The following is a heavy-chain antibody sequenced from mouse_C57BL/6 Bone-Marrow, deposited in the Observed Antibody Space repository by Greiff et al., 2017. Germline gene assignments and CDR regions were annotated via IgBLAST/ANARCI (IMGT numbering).Heavy chain of an antibody. D-gene: IGHD1-1*01. V-gene: IGHV5-2*01. CDR2: INSDGGST. J-gene: IGHJ1*03. Sequence: EVMLVESGGGLVQPGESLKLSCESNEYEFPSHDMSWVRKTPEKRLELVAAINSDGGSTYYPDTMERRFIISRDNTKKTLYLQMSSLRSEDTALYYCARHSYYYGSSPYWYFDVWGTGTTVTVSS. CDR1: EYEFPSHD. CDR3: ARHSYYYGSSPYWYFDV.